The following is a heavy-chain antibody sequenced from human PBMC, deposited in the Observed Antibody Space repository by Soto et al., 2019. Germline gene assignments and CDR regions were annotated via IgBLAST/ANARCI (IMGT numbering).Heavy chain of an antibody. V-gene: IGHV4-34*01. CDR1: GGSFSGYY. CDR3: ARGPRGDILTGPGTYGGNDAFDI. Sequence: SETLSLTCAVYGGSFSGYYWSWIRQPPGKGLEWIGEINHSGSTNYNPSLKSRVTISVDTSKNQFSLKLSSVTAADTAVYYCARGPRGDILTGPGTYGGNDAFDIWGQGTMVT. D-gene: IGHD3-9*01. CDR2: INHSGST. J-gene: IGHJ3*02.